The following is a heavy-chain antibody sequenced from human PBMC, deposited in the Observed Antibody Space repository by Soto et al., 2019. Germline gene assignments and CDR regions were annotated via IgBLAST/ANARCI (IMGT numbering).Heavy chain of an antibody. Sequence: SETLSLTCTVSGGSISSYYWSWIRQPPGKGLEWIGYVYYSGSTNYNPSLKSRVTISVDTSKNQFSLKLSSVTAADTAVYYCARVNRYSGYEDFDYWGQGTLVTVSS. CDR1: GGSISSYY. V-gene: IGHV4-59*01. J-gene: IGHJ4*02. CDR2: VYYSGST. D-gene: IGHD5-12*01. CDR3: ARVNRYSGYEDFDY.